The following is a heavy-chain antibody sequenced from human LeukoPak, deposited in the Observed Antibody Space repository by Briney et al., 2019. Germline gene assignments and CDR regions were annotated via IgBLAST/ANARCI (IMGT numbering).Heavy chain of an antibody. CDR3: ARELFCSGGNCYGAYYFDY. D-gene: IGHD2-15*01. Sequence: GGSLRLSCAASGFSFSRFSMSWVRQAPGRGLELVSAISPSSTSIYYADSVRGRFTISRDNAKNSLYLQMNSLRAEDTAMYYCARELFCSGGNCYGAYYFDYWGQGTLVTVPS. V-gene: IGHV3-21*01. CDR2: ISPSSTSI. CDR1: GFSFSRFS. J-gene: IGHJ4*02.